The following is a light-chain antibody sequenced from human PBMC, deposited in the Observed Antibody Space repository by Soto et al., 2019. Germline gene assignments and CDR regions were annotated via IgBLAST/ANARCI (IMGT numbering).Light chain of an antibody. CDR1: QSVSSN. J-gene: IGKJ1*01. V-gene: IGKV3-15*01. Sequence: EIVMTQSPATLSVSPGERATLSCRASQSVSSNLAWYQQKPGQAPRLLIYGASTRATVIPARVIGMLSGTEFTLTISSLQSEDLAVYYGQQYNNWPHTFGQGTKVDIK. CDR3: QQYNNWPHT. CDR2: GAS.